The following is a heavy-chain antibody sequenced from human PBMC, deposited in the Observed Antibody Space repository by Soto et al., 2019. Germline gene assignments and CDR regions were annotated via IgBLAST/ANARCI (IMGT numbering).Heavy chain of an antibody. V-gene: IGHV5-51*01. CDR3: ARLSSYDYVWGSYRPYYYYSGMDV. D-gene: IGHD3-16*02. Sequence: KICKRGSEESCTSYVGGWMSRIPGKGLEWMGIIYPGDSDTRYSPSFQGQVTISADKSISTAYLQWSSLKASDTAMYYCARLSSYDYVWGSYRPYYYYSGMDVWGQGTTVPVSS. CDR2: IYPGDSDT. J-gene: IGHJ6*02. CDR1: EESCTSYV.